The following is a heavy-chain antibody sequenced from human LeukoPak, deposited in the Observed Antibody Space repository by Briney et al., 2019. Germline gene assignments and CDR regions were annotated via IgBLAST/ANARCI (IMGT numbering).Heavy chain of an antibody. Sequence: GASVKVSCKASGYTFTGYYMHWVRQAPGQGLEWMGWINPNSGGTNYAQKFQGRVTMTRDTSISTAYMELSRLRSDDTAVYYCARVQSHNIAAAGTQYYYGMDVWGQGTTVTVSS. J-gene: IGHJ6*02. D-gene: IGHD6-13*01. V-gene: IGHV1-2*02. CDR2: INPNSGGT. CDR1: GYTFTGYY. CDR3: ARVQSHNIAAAGTQYYYGMDV.